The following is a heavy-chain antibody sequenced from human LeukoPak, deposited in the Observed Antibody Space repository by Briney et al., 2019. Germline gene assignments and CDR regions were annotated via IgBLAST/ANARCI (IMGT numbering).Heavy chain of an antibody. CDR2: IYHSGST. V-gene: IGHV4-4*02. CDR1: GGSISSSNW. Sequence: SETLSLTCAVSGGSISSSNWWGWVRQPPGEGLEWIGEIYHSGSTNYNPSLKSRVTISVDKSKNQFSLKLSSVTAADTAVYYCARDNYDSSGYGVDYWGQGTLVTVSS. J-gene: IGHJ4*02. D-gene: IGHD3-22*01. CDR3: ARDNYDSSGYGVDY.